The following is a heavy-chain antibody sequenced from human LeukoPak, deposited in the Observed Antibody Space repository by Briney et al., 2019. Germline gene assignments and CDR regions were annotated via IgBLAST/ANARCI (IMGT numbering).Heavy chain of an antibody. D-gene: IGHD1/OR15-1a*01. CDR3: AREVRGGTTADNWFDP. V-gene: IGHV4-31*03. Sequence: SETLPLTCTVSGGSISSGSYYWSWIRQHPGKGLEWIGYIYYSGSTYYNPSLKSRVTISVDTSKNQFSLKLISVTAADTAVYYCAREVRGGTTADNWFDPWGQGTLVTVSS. J-gene: IGHJ5*02. CDR2: IYYSGST. CDR1: GGSISSGSYY.